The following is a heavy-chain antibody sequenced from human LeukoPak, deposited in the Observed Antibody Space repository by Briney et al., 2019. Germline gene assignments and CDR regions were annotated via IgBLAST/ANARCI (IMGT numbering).Heavy chain of an antibody. CDR1: GFSFGNYW. CDR3: ARVGTTSNFYYYYGMDV. CDR2: IKQDGSEK. V-gene: IGHV3-7*02. D-gene: IGHD2/OR15-2a*01. J-gene: IGHJ6*02. Sequence: GGSLRLSCAASGFSFGNYWMTWVRQAPGKGLEWVANIKQDGSEKYYVDSVKGRFTISRDNAKNTLYLQMNSLRAEDTAVYYCARVGTTSNFYYYYGMDVWGQGTTVTVSS.